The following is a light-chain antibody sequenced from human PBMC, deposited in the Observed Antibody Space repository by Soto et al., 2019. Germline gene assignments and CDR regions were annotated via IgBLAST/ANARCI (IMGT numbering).Light chain of an antibody. CDR3: QRYDHV. Sequence: DIQMTQSPSSLSASVGDRVTITCQASQDIRKYLNWYQQKPGKAPKLLIYEASNLQTGVPSRFSGSGAGTDFTFTISSLQPEDIATYYCQRYDHVFGQGTRLEIK. V-gene: IGKV1-33*01. J-gene: IGKJ5*01. CDR1: QDIRKY. CDR2: EAS.